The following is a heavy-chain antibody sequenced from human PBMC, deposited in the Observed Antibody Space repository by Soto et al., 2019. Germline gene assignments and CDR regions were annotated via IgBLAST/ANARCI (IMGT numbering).Heavy chain of an antibody. CDR1: GYTFNNYA. J-gene: IGHJ4*02. V-gene: IGHV3-23*01. CDR3: AKGAYCSSTSCYSQFDY. CDR2: ISGSGGST. D-gene: IGHD2-2*01. Sequence: GGSLRLSCAASGYTFNNYAMSWVRQAPGKGLEWISAISGSGGSTYYADSVKGRFTISRDNSKNTLYLQMNSLRAEDTAVYYCAKGAYCSSTSCYSQFDYWGQGTLVTVSS.